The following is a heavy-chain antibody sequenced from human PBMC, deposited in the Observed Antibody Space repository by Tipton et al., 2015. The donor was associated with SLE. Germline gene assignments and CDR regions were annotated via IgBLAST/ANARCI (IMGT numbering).Heavy chain of an antibody. J-gene: IGHJ4*02. V-gene: IGHV4-34*01. CDR3: ARVDVVVVATDY. Sequence: TLSLTCAVYGGSFSGYYWSWIRQPPGKGLEWIGEINHSGSTNYNPSLKSRVTISVDTSKNQFSLKLSSVTAADTAVYYCARVDVVVVATDYWGQGTLVTVSS. CDR2: INHSGST. D-gene: IGHD2-15*01. CDR1: GGSFSGYY.